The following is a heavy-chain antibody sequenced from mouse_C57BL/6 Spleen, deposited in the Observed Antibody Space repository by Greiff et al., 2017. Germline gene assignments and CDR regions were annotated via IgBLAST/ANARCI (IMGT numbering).Heavy chain of an antibody. CDR1: GYTFTSYW. Sequence: QVQLQQPGAELVKPGASVKMSCKASGYTFTSYWMTWVKQRPGQGLEWIGDIYPGSGSTNYNEKFKGKATLTVDKSSSTAYMQLSSLPSEDSAVYYCASGYYEFDYWGQGTTLTVSA. CDR3: ASGYYEFDY. CDR2: IYPGSGST. J-gene: IGHJ2*01. D-gene: IGHD2-3*01. V-gene: IGHV1-55*01.